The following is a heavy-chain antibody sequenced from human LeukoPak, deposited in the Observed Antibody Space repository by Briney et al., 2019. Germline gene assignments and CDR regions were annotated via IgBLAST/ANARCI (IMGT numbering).Heavy chain of an antibody. D-gene: IGHD3-10*01. CDR2: ISAYNGNT. V-gene: IGHV1-18*01. Sequence: ASVKVSCKASGYTFTSYGISWVRQAPGQGLEWMGWISAYNGNTNYAQKLQGRVTMTTDTSTSTAYMELRSLRSDDTAVYYCARSWTMVRGVIINNWFDPWGQGTLVTVSS. CDR3: ARSWTMVRGVIINNWFDP. CDR1: GYTFTSYG. J-gene: IGHJ5*02.